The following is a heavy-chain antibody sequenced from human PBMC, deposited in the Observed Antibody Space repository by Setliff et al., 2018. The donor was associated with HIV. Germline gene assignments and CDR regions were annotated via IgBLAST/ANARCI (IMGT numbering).Heavy chain of an antibody. J-gene: IGHJ4*02. CDR2: ISGSGGST. CDR3: VRDRETVSISGVAVPYFDY. Sequence: ETLSLTCTVSGGSISSGSYYWSWVRQAPGKGLEWVSAISGSGGSTYYADSVKGRFTISRDKSKNTLYLQMHSLRAEDTAVYYCVRDRETVSISGVAVPYFDYWGQGTQVTVSS. CDR1: GGSISSGSYY. D-gene: IGHD3-3*01. V-gene: IGHV3-23*01.